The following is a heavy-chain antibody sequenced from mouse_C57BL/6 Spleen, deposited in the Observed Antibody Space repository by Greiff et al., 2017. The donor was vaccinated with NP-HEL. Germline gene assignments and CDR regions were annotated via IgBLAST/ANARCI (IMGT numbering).Heavy chain of an antibody. Sequence: EVQLQQSGPELVKPGASVKISCKASGYTFTDYYMNWVKQSHGKSLEWIGDINPNNGGTSYNQKFKGKATLTVDKSSSTAYMELRSLTSEDSAVYYCAKTYYGSSYGYFDYWGQGTTLTVSS. J-gene: IGHJ2*01. CDR1: GYTFTDYY. CDR3: AKTYYGSSYGYFDY. D-gene: IGHD1-1*01. CDR2: INPNNGGT. V-gene: IGHV1-26*01.